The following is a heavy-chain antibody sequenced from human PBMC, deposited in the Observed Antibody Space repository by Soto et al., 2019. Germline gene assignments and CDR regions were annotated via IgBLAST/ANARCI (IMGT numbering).Heavy chain of an antibody. Sequence: LRLSCAASGFTFNIYGMHWVRQAPDKGLEWVALISYDGSNQYYADSVKGRFTISRDNSKNTLFLQMNGLRADDTAVYYCAKDQASGQGSFDSWGQGTLVTV. V-gene: IGHV3-30*18. J-gene: IGHJ4*02. CDR2: ISYDGSNQ. CDR3: AKDQASGQGSFDS. CDR1: GFTFNIYG.